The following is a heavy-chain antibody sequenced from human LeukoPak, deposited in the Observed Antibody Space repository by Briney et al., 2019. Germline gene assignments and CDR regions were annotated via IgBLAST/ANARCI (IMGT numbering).Heavy chain of an antibody. V-gene: IGHV3-23*01. CDR2: ISGSGGST. CDR3: AKSQRQYQLLYYFDY. D-gene: IGHD2-2*01. Sequence: GGSLRLSCAASGFTFSSYAMSWVRQAPGKGLEWVSTISGSGGSTYYADSVKGRFTISRDTSKNTLYLQMNSLRAEDTAVYYCAKSQRQYQLLYYFDYWGQGTLVTVSS. J-gene: IGHJ4*02. CDR1: GFTFSSYA.